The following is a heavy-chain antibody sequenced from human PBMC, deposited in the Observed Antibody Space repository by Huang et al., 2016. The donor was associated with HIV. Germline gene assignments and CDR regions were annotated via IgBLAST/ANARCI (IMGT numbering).Heavy chain of an antibody. D-gene: IGHD3-10*01. CDR3: ARGMVRGVTPNWFDP. CDR2: IYSGGST. Sequence: EVQLVETGGGLIQPGGSLRLSCAASGFTVSSNYMSWGRQAPGKGLVWVSVIYSGGSTYYADSGKGRFTISRDNSKNTLYLQMNSLRAEDTAVYYCARGMVRGVTPNWFDPWGQGTLVTVSS. V-gene: IGHV3-53*02. CDR1: GFTVSSNY. J-gene: IGHJ5*02.